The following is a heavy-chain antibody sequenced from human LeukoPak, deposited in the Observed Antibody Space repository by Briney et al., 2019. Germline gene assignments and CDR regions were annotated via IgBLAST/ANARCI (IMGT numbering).Heavy chain of an antibody. CDR2: INHSGST. J-gene: IGHJ6*04. D-gene: IGHD3-10*01. V-gene: IGHV4-34*01. CDR1: GGSFSGYY. Sequence: SETLSRTCAVYGGSFSGYYWSWLRQPPGKGLEWIGEINHSGSTNYNPSLKSRVTISVDTSKNQFSLKLSSVTAADTAVYYCARGPRHYGSGSRYYYYGMDVWGKGTTVTVSS. CDR3: ARGPRHYGSGSRYYYYGMDV.